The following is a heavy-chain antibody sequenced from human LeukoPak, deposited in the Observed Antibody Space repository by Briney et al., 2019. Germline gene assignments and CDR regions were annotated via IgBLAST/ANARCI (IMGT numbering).Heavy chain of an antibody. CDR3: ASTPQWLVPQNFDY. D-gene: IGHD6-19*01. CDR2: IIPIFGTA. V-gene: IGHV1-69*06. J-gene: IGHJ4*02. Sequence: SVKVSCKASGGTSSSYAISWVRQAPGRGLEWMGGIIPIFGTANYAQKFQGRVTITADKSTSTAYMELSSLRSEDTAVYYCASTPQWLVPQNFDYWGQGTLVTVSS. CDR1: GGTSSSYA.